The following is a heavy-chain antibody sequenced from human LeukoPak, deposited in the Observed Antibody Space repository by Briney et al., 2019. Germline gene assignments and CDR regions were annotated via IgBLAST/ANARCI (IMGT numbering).Heavy chain of an antibody. D-gene: IGHD1-26*01. CDR1: GFTFSSYA. CDR3: ARESIVGATGAFDI. J-gene: IGHJ3*02. V-gene: IGHV3-64*01. CDR2: ISNNGGST. Sequence: PGGSLRLSCAASGFTFSSYAMHWVRQAPGKGLEYVSAISNNGGSTYYANSVKGRFTISRDNSKNTLYLQMGSLRAEDMAVYYCARESIVGATGAFDIWGQGTMVTVSS.